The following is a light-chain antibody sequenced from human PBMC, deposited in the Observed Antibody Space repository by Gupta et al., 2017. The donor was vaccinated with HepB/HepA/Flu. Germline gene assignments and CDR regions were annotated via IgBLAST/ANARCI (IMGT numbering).Light chain of an antibody. CDR2: KTS. Sequence: DIQMTQSPSTLSASVGDRVTITCRASQNTGYWLAWFQQKPGKAPNLLISKTSTLESGVPSTFSGSGSGTEFTLTISSLQPDDFATYYCQQDTNYPWTFGQGTKVEIK. CDR1: QNTGYW. CDR3: QQDTNYPWT. J-gene: IGKJ1*01. V-gene: IGKV1-5*03.